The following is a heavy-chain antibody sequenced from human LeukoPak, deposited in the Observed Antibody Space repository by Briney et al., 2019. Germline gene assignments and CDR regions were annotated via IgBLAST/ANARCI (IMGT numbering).Heavy chain of an antibody. V-gene: IGHV1-69*05. Sequence: SVKVSCKASGGTFSNYAISWVRQAPGQGLEWMGGIVPILGTANYAPKFQDRVTISMDESTSTSFMELRSLRSEDTAVYYCANGNYYDRSGNHHRIYNWFDPWGQGTLVTVSS. CDR1: GGTFSNYA. D-gene: IGHD3-22*01. CDR2: IVPILGTA. J-gene: IGHJ5*02. CDR3: ANGNYYDRSGNHHRIYNWFDP.